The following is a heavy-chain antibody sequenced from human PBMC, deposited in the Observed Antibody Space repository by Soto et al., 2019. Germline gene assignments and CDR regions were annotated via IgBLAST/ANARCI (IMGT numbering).Heavy chain of an antibody. Sequence: QITLKESGPTLVKPTQTLTLTCTFSGFSLTTSGVGVGWIRQPPGKALEWLALIFWDNDKRYSPSLKSRLTITMDNSKNQVVLTVTNMDPVDTATYYCAHSLGGSYLFYYGMDVWGQGTTVTVSS. V-gene: IGHV2-5*02. CDR1: GFSLTTSGVG. CDR2: IFWDNDK. CDR3: AHSLGGSYLFYYGMDV. J-gene: IGHJ6*02. D-gene: IGHD1-26*01.